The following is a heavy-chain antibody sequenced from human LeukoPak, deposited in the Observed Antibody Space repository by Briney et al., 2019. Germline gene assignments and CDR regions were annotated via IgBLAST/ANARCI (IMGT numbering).Heavy chain of an antibody. V-gene: IGHV1-46*01. CDR1: GYTLTELS. D-gene: IGHD2-2*01. Sequence: ASVKVSCKVSGYTLTELSMHWVRQAPGQGLEWMGIINPRGGSTSYAQKFQGRVTMTRDMSTSTVYMELSSLRSEDTAVYYCASNREYCSSTSCSLFDMDVWGKGTTVTVSS. CDR2: INPRGGST. CDR3: ASNREYCSSTSCSLFDMDV. J-gene: IGHJ6*03.